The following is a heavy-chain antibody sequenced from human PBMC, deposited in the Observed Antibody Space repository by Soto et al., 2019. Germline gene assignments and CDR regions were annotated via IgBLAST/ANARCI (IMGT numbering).Heavy chain of an antibody. V-gene: IGHV3-21*01. CDR2: ISSSSSYI. J-gene: IGHJ6*02. Sequence: EVQLVESGGGLVKPGGSLRISCAASGFTFSSYSMNWVRQAPGKGLEWVSSISSSSSYIYYADSGKGRFTISRDNAKNSLYLQMNSLRAEDTAVYYCARGRRPNDPYGMDVWGQGTTVTVSS. CDR3: ARGRRPNDPYGMDV. CDR1: GFTFSSYS.